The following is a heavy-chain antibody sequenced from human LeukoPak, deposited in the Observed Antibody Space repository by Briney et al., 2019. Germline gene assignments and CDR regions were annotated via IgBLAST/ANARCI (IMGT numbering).Heavy chain of an antibody. D-gene: IGHD6-13*01. Sequence: PGGSLRLSCAASGFTVTSNYMNWVRQAPGKGLEWVSVIYSGGNTYYGDSVKGRFIISGDNSKNTLYLQMNSLRDEDTAEYYCARMAAAGKGNYYGMDVWGQGTTVTISS. V-gene: IGHV3-66*01. CDR3: ARMAAAGKGNYYGMDV. CDR2: IYSGGNT. J-gene: IGHJ6*02. CDR1: GFTVTSNY.